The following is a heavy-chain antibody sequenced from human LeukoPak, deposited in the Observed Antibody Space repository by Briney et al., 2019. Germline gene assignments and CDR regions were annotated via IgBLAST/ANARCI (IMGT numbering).Heavy chain of an antibody. CDR1: QGTFSRYA. CDR2: IIPIFGTA. V-gene: IGHV1-69*05. Sequence: SVKASCKASQGTFSRYAINWVRQAPGQGLEWMGRIIPIFGTANSAQKFPARVTITTDQSTSTAYMELSSLRSEDTAVDYYARDKLLEDVDTAMVDWGQGTLVTVSS. CDR3: ARDKLLEDVDTAMVD. J-gene: IGHJ4*02. D-gene: IGHD5-18*01.